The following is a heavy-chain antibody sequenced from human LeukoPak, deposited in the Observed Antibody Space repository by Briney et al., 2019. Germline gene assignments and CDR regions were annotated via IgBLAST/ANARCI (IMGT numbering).Heavy chain of an antibody. CDR1: GFTFGSYS. J-gene: IGHJ4*02. CDR3: ARDGGNQWRGFDY. CDR2: ISSSSSYI. Sequence: GGSLRLSCAASGFTFGSYSMNWVRQAPGKGLEWVSSISSSSSYIYYADSVKGRFTISRDNAKNSLYLQMNSLRAEDTAVYYCARDGGNQWRGFDYWGQGTLVTVSS. D-gene: IGHD6-19*01. V-gene: IGHV3-21*01.